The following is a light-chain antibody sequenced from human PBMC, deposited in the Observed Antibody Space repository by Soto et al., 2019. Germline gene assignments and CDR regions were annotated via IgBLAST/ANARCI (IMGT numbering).Light chain of an antibody. J-gene: IGKJ4*01. Sequence: AIQLTQSPSSLSASVGDRVTITCRASQGISSALAWYQHKPGRAPRLLIYDASSLQSGVSSRFSGSGSVTDFTLTISSLEAEDFATYYCQQFQSYALTFGGGTKLEIK. CDR3: QQFQSYALT. CDR1: QGISSA. V-gene: IGKV1-13*02. CDR2: DAS.